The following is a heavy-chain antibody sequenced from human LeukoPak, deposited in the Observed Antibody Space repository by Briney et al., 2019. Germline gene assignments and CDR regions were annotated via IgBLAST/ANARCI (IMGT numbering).Heavy chain of an antibody. CDR3: ARGVVAALVY. CDR1: GGSISSYY. D-gene: IGHD2-15*01. V-gene: IGHV4-59*01. Sequence: SETLSLTCTVSGGSISSYYWSWIRQPPGKGLEWIGYIYYSGSTNYNPSLKSRVTISVDTSKNQFSLKPSSVTAADTAVYYCARGVVAALVYWGQGTLVTVSS. CDR2: IYYSGST. J-gene: IGHJ4*02.